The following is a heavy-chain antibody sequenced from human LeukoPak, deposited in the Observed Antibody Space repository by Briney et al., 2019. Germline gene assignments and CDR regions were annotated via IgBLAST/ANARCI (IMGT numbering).Heavy chain of an antibody. CDR2: INHSGST. V-gene: IGHV4-34*01. D-gene: IGHD3-22*01. J-gene: IGHJ4*02. CDR3: ARGANYYDSSGYSATSDY. Sequence: KPSETLSLTCAVYGGSFSGYYWSWIRQPPGKELEWIGEINHSGSTNYNPSLKSRVTISLDTSKNQFSLKLSSVTAADTAVYYCARGANYYDSSGYSATSDYWGQGTLVTVSS. CDR1: GGSFSGYY.